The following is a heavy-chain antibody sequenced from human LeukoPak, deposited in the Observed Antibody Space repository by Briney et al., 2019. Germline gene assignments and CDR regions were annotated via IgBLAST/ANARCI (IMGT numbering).Heavy chain of an antibody. Sequence: SETLSLTCTVSGGSISTYYWSWIRQPPGKGLEWIGYIHYSGSTNYNPSLKSRVAISLDTSKNQFSLKLSSVTAADTAVYYCAYQNCGGDCPFDYWGQGTLVTVSS. CDR2: IHYSGST. D-gene: IGHD2-21*01. V-gene: IGHV4-59*08. CDR1: GGSISTYY. CDR3: AYQNCGGDCPFDY. J-gene: IGHJ4*02.